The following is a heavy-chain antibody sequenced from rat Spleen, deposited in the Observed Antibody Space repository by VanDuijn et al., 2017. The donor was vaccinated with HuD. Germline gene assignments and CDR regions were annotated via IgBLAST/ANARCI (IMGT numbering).Heavy chain of an antibody. CDR3: VSLYSSYSLYYFDY. CDR1: GYSIPSSYR. J-gene: IGHJ2*01. CDR2: INSAGST. D-gene: IGHD1-2*01. V-gene: IGHV3-3*01. Sequence: EVQLQESGPGLVKPSQSLSLTCSVTGYSIPSSYRWNWIRKFPGNKLEWMGYINSAGSTNYNPSLKSRISITRDTSKNQFFLQVNSVTTEDTATYYCVSLYSSYSLYYFDYWGQGVMVTVSS.